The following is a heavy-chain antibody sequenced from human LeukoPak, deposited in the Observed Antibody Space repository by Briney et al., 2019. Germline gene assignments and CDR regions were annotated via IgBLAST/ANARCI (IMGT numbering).Heavy chain of an antibody. CDR1: GFSLSTSGVG. CDR2: IYWDDDK. Sequence: SGPTLVNPTQTLTLTCTFSGFSLSTSGVGVGWIRQPPGKALEWLALIYWDDDKRYSPSLKSRLTITKDTSKNQVVLTMTNMDPVDTATYYCANANYYDILTGRTPDFDYWGQGTLVTVSS. J-gene: IGHJ4*02. D-gene: IGHD3-9*01. V-gene: IGHV2-5*02. CDR3: ANANYYDILTGRTPDFDY.